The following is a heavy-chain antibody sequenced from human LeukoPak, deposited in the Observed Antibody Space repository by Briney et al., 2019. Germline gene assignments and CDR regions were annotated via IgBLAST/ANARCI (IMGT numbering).Heavy chain of an antibody. J-gene: IGHJ4*02. Sequence: SEPLLLTCTVSGGSISSYYWSWIRQPPGKGLEWIGYIYYSGSTNYNPSLKSRVTISVDTSKNQFSLKLSSVTAADTAVYYCARDVGYYFDYWGQGTLVTVSS. V-gene: IGHV4-59*01. CDR2: IYYSGST. CDR3: ARDVGYYFDY. CDR1: GGSISSYY.